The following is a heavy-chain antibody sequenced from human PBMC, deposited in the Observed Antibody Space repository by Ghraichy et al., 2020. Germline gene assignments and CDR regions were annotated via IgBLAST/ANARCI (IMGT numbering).Heavy chain of an antibody. D-gene: IGHD5-12*01. Sequence: SETQSLTCTVSGGSISSYYWSWIRQPPGKGLEWIGYIYYSGSTNYNPSLKSRVTISVDTSKNQFSLKLSSVTAADTAVYYCAREGGYGYFDYWGQGTLVTVSS. CDR3: AREGGYGYFDY. J-gene: IGHJ4*02. CDR2: IYYSGST. CDR1: GGSISSYY. V-gene: IGHV4-59*01.